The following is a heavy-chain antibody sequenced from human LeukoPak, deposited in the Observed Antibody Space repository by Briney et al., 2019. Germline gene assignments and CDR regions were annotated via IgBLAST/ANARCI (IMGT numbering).Heavy chain of an antibody. Sequence: SETLSLTCSVSGGSIRNYYWSWIRQPPGKGLEWIGYISCSGNTNYNPSLKSRLTISVDLSTNQFSLKLTSVTGADTAVYYCARHSSWYYDFDYWGQGTLVTVSS. V-gene: IGHV4-59*08. CDR1: GGSIRNYY. CDR3: ARHSSWYYDFDY. D-gene: IGHD6-13*01. J-gene: IGHJ4*02. CDR2: ISCSGNT.